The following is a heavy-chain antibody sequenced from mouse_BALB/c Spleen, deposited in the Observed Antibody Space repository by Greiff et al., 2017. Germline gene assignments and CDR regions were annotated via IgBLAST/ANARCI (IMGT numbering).Heavy chain of an antibody. D-gene: IGHD1-1*01. Sequence: VQGVESGPGLVAPSQSLSITCTVSGFSLTSYGVHWVRQPPGKGLEWLGVIWAGGSTNYNSALMSRLSISKDNSKSQVFLKMNSLQTDDTAMYYCARGYYGSSYGFAYWGQGTLVTVSA. CDR1: GFSLTSYG. CDR3: ARGYYGSSYGFAY. V-gene: IGHV2-9*02. CDR2: IWAGGST. J-gene: IGHJ3*01.